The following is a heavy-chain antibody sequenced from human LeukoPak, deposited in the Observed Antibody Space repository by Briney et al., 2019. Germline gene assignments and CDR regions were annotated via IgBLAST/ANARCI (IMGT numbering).Heavy chain of an antibody. CDR1: GFTVSSNY. Sequence: PGGSLRLSCAASGFTVSSNYMSWVRQAPGEGLEWVAVISRDGTQQYYADSVKGRLTISRDNSQSTLYLHMNSLSTEDTALYYCARAVPAPGTPENAFDIWGQRTLVTVSS. CDR2: ISRDGTQQ. CDR3: ARAVPAPGTPENAFDI. J-gene: IGHJ3*02. D-gene: IGHD6-13*01. V-gene: IGHV3-30*03.